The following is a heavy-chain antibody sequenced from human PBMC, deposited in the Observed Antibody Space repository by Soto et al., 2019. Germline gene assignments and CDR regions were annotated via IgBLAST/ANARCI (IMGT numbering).Heavy chain of an antibody. D-gene: IGHD1-26*01. CDR1: GASTVSHYH. V-gene: IGHV4-31*02. J-gene: IGHJ4*01. Sequence: QVQLQESGPGLVKPSQTLSLTCSVSGASTVSHYHWTWIRQPPGQGLEWMGYIFNSGTTFYNPSLTSRLSISMDTSGNHFSLELRSVTAADTAVYYCALALGPTTGLDYWGHRTLVTVSS. CDR3: ALALGPTTGLDY. CDR2: IFNSGTT.